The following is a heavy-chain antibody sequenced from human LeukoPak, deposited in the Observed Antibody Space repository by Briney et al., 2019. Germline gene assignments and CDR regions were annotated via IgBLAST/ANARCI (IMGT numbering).Heavy chain of an antibody. CDR2: IKQDGSEK. Sequence: GGSLRLSCAASGSTFTSYWMTWVRQAPGKGLEWVANIKQDGSEKYYVDSVKGRFTISRDNAKNSLYLQMNSLRAEDTALYYCAKGRYDTDYWGQGTLVTVSS. CDR3: AKGRYDTDY. J-gene: IGHJ4*02. D-gene: IGHD1-1*01. V-gene: IGHV3-7*03. CDR1: GSTFTSYW.